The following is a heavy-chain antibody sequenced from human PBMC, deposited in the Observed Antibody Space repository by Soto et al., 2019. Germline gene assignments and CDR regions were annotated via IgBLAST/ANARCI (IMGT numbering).Heavy chain of an antibody. J-gene: IGHJ6*02. CDR1: GYAIRNGNY. CDR3: ARVSGGGGWSYYYGMDV. D-gene: IGHD3-16*01. Sequence: SETLSLTCDVSGYAIRNGNYWGWIRQSPGKGLEWIGSMFPNGSTNYNPSLKSRVTISVDKSKNQFSLKLSSVTAADTAVYYCARVSGGGGWSYYYGMDVWGQGTTVTVSS. V-gene: IGHV4-38-2*01. CDR2: MFPNGST.